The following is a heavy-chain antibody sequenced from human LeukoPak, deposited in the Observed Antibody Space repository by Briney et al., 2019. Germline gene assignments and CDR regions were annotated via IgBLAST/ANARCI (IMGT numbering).Heavy chain of an antibody. D-gene: IGHD4-17*01. CDR2: INHSGST. CDR1: GGSFSGYY. V-gene: IGHV4-34*01. Sequence: SETLSLTCAVYGGSFSGYYWSWIRQPPGKGLEWIGEINHSGSTNYNPSLKSRVTISVDTSKNQFSLKLSSVTAADTAVYYCARGLTTVTTFNWFDPWGQGTLVTVSS. J-gene: IGHJ5*02. CDR3: ARGLTTVTTFNWFDP.